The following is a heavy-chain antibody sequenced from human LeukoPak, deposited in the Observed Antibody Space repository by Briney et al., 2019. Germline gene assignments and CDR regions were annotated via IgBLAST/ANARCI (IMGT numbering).Heavy chain of an antibody. CDR2: IRYDGSNK. J-gene: IGHJ4*02. D-gene: IGHD5-12*01. V-gene: IGHV3-30*02. Sequence: PGGSLRLSCAAPGFTLSSYGMHWVRQAPGKGLEWVAFIRYDGSNKYYADSVKGRFTISRDNSKNTLYLQMNSLRAEDTAVYYCAHLNELIGATISGNFDYWGQGTLVTVSS. CDR3: AHLNELIGATISGNFDY. CDR1: GFTLSSYG.